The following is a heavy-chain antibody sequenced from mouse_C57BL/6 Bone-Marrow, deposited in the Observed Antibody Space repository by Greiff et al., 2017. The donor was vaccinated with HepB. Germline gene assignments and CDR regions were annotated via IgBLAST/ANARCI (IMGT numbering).Heavy chain of an antibody. CDR3: ARKWSNYWYFDV. V-gene: IGHV2-2*01. J-gene: IGHJ1*03. CDR2: IWSGGST. CDR1: GFSLTSYG. D-gene: IGHD2-5*01. Sequence: QVQLQQSGPGLVQPSQSLSITCTVSGFSLTSYGVHWVRQSPGKGLEWLGVIWSGGSTDYNAAFISRLSISKDNSKSQVFFKMNSLQADDTAIYYCARKWSNYWYFDVWGTGTTVTVSS.